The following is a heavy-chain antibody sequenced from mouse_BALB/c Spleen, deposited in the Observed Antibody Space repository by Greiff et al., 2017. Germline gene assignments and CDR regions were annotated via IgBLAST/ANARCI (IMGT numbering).Heavy chain of an antibody. Sequence: EVQLQQSGAELVRSGASVKLSCKASGFNIKDYYMHWVKQRPEQGLEWIGWIDPENGNTIYDPKFQGKASITADTSSNTAYLQLSSLTSEDTAVYYCARTAGTVAYWGQGTLVTVSA. CDR3: ARTAGTVAY. D-gene: IGHD3-3*01. CDR1: GFNIKDYY. CDR2: IDPENGNT. V-gene: IGHV14-1*02. J-gene: IGHJ3*01.